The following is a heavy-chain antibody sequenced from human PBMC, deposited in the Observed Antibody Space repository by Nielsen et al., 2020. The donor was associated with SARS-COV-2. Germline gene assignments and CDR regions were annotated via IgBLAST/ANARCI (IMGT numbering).Heavy chain of an antibody. Sequence: ASVKVSCKASGYTFTGYYMHWVRQAPGQGLEWMGRINPNSSGTNYAQKFQGRVTMTRETSISTAYMELSRLRSDDTAVYYCASGGDSSGWYPHWYFDLWGRGTLVTVSS. D-gene: IGHD6-19*01. J-gene: IGHJ2*01. CDR3: ASGGDSSGWYPHWYFDL. CDR2: INPNSSGT. CDR1: GYTFTGYY. V-gene: IGHV1-2*06.